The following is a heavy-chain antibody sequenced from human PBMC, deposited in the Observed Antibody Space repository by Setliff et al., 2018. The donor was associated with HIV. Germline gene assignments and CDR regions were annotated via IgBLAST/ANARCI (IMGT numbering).Heavy chain of an antibody. J-gene: IGHJ4*02. CDR2: IDWDDDK. D-gene: IGHD1-26*01. Sequence: ESGPTLVNPTQTLTLTCTFSGFSLSKSGMCVSWIRQPPGKALEWLARIDWDDDKYYSTSLKTRLTISKDTSKNQVVLKMTNVDPVDTATYYCARMISYSPYFDYWGQGTQVTVSS. CDR3: ARMISYSPYFDY. CDR1: GFSLSKSGMC. V-gene: IGHV2-70*11.